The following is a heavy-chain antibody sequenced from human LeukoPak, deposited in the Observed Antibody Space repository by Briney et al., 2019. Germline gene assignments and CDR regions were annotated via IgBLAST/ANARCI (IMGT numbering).Heavy chain of an antibody. CDR1: GYTFRAYQ. V-gene: IGHV1-69-2*01. D-gene: IGHD2-21*01. Sequence: ASVKISCKASGYTFRAYQIHWVQEAPGKGPEWVGRVDPKNGETIYAEKFQVRVTITADTSTDTAYMEVSSLRSEDTAIYYCATDHDCGADWDEVYFDTWGQGTMVTVSS. J-gene: IGHJ3*02. CDR2: VDPKNGET. CDR3: ATDHDCGADWDEVYFDT.